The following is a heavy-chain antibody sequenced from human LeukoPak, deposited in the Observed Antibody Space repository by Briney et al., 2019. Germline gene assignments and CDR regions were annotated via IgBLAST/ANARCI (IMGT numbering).Heavy chain of an antibody. J-gene: IGHJ6*03. CDR2: IHYCGST. V-gene: IGHV4-39*01. D-gene: IGHD3-10*02. Sequence: SETLSLTCTVSGDSISSGTYYWGWIRQPPGKGLEGIGNIHYCGSTYYNPSLKSRGTISVDTSKKQFSLKLSSVTAADTALYYCARLGGVRGYYYYYMDVWGKGTTVTVSS. CDR1: GDSISSGTYY. CDR3: ARLGGVRGYYYYYMDV.